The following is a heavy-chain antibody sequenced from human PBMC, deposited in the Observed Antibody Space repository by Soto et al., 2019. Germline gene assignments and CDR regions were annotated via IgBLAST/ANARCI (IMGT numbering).Heavy chain of an antibody. V-gene: IGHV3-21*01. J-gene: IGHJ4*02. D-gene: IGHD3-9*01. CDR1: GFTFSSYS. CDR2: ISSSSSYI. CDR3: ARDFPPTLAYDISKYYFDY. Sequence: EVQLVESGGGLVKPGGSLRLSCAASGFTFSSYSMNWVRQAPGKGLEWVSSISSSSSYIYYADSVKGRFTISRDNAKNSLYLQMNSLRAEDTAVYYCARDFPPTLAYDISKYYFDYWGQGTLVTVSS.